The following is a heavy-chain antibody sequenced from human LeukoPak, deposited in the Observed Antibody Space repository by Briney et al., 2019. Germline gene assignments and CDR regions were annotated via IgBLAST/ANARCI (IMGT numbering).Heavy chain of an antibody. CDR1: GFTFTNYW. J-gene: IGHJ4*02. CDR3: ARDGAAPGLYFDS. CDR2: IKQDGSEK. D-gene: IGHD6-13*01. V-gene: IGHV3-7*01. Sequence: GGSLRLSCAASGFTFTNYWMNWVRQAPGKGLEWVASIKQDGSEKYYVDSVKGRLTISRDNARNSLYLQMNSLRAEDTAVYYCARDGAAPGLYFDSWGQGTLVTVSS.